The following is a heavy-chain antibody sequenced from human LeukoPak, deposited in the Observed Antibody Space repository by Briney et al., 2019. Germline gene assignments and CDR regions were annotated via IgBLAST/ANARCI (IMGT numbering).Heavy chain of an antibody. D-gene: IGHD3-10*01. J-gene: IGHJ4*02. CDR2: INHSGST. CDR1: GGSFSGYY. Sequence: SETLSLTCAVYGGSFSGYYWSWIRQPPGKGLEWIGEINHSGSTNYNPSLKSRVTISVDTSKNQFSLKLSSVTAADTAVYYCASYYGSGSYNYWGQGTLATVSS. CDR3: ASYYGSGSYNY. V-gene: IGHV4-34*01.